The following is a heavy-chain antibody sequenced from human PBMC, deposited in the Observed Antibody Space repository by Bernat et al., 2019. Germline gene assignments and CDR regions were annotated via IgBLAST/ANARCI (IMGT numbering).Heavy chain of an antibody. D-gene: IGHD2-2*01. CDR1: GFTFSSYA. J-gene: IGHJ6*04. CDR2: ISYDGSNK. CDR3: AGDAMPGYCIRTGCPLSWDYFYAMDF. V-gene: IGHV3-30-3*01. Sequence: QVQLVESGGGVVQPGRSLRLSCAASGFTFSSYAMHWVRQAPGKGLEWVAVISYDGSNKYYADSVKGRFTISRDNSKNTLYLQMNSLRAEDTAVYYCAGDAMPGYCIRTGCPLSWDYFYAMDFWGKGSTVTVS.